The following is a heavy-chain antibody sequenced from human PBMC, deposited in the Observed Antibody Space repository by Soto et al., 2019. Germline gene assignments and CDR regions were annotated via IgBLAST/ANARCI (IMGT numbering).Heavy chain of an antibody. CDR1: GGSVSSGGFY. V-gene: IGHV4-31*03. D-gene: IGHD1-26*01. J-gene: IGHJ4*02. CDR2: MYNDGRT. Sequence: QVRLQESGPGLVKPSQTLSLTCTVSGGSVSSGGFYWNWIRQHPGKGLEWIGYMYNDGRTECNPSLKSRVSISVDTPKNQVSLKVMSVAVADTAVDDCTGEVGYWGQGILVTVSS. CDR3: TGEVGY.